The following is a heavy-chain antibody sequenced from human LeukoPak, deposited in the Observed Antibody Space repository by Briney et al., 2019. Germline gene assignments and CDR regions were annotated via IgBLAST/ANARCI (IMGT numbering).Heavy chain of an antibody. V-gene: IGHV1-69*05. Sequence: SVKASCKASGGTFSSYAISWVRQAPGQGLEWMGGIIPIFGTANYAQKFQGRVTITTDESTSTAYMELSSLRSEDTAVYYCARAKPVVPAAVRYYYYYMDVWGKGTTVTVSS. CDR3: ARAKPVVPAAVRYYYYYMDV. J-gene: IGHJ6*03. CDR2: IIPIFGTA. D-gene: IGHD2-2*01. CDR1: GGTFSSYA.